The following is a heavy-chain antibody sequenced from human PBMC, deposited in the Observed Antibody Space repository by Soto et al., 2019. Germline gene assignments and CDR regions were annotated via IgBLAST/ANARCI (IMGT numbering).Heavy chain of an antibody. CDR3: AKDRVRVRLGEITWTCFDN. Sequence: QVHLVESGGGVVQPGRSLRLSCAASGFTFSRYGMHWIRQAPGKGLEWVAVISYDGSNKCYVDSAKGRFTNSRDNSKNTLYLQMDSLRDEDTAVYSCAKDRVRVRLGEITWTCFDNWDQGTLVTVS. CDR1: GFTFSRYG. CDR2: ISYDGSNK. D-gene: IGHD3-16*01. V-gene: IGHV3-30*18. J-gene: IGHJ4*02.